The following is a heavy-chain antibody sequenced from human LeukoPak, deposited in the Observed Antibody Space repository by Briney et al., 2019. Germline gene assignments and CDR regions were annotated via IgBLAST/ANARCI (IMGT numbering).Heavy chain of an antibody. CDR1: GGSISNNY. J-gene: IGHJ3*02. CDR2: IYYSGST. CDR3: ARDKSGPTAHYDVFDI. D-gene: IGHD4/OR15-4a*01. V-gene: IGHV4-59*01. Sequence: TSETLSLTCTVSGGSISNNYWNWHWIRQPQGRGLEWIGYIYYSGSTNYNPPLRSRVTIAVDKSNNQVSLKLSSVTAADTAMYYCARDKSGPTAHYDVFDIWGQGTMVTVSS.